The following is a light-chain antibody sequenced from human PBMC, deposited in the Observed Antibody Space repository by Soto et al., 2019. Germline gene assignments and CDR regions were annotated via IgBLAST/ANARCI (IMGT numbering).Light chain of an antibody. CDR2: AAS. V-gene: IGKV1-39*01. CDR1: QSISTY. Sequence: DIQMTHSPSSLSASVGDRVTITCLAGQSISTYLNWYQQKSGKAPKLLISAASSLQSGVPSRFSGSGSGTDFTLTISSLQPEDFATYYCQQSFSTLGWTFGQGTKVDIK. J-gene: IGKJ1*01. CDR3: QQSFSTLGWT.